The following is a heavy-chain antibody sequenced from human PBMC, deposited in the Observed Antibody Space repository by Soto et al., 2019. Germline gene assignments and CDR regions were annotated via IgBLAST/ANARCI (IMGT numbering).Heavy chain of an antibody. CDR1: GGSISSGGYY. Sequence: QVQLQESGPGLVKPSQTLSLTCTVSGGSISSGGYYWSWIRQHPGKGLEWIGYIYYSGSTYYNPSLESRGTISVDTSKNQFALELSSVPAADTAVYYCARSLSVDTAMVYGYWGQGTLVTVSS. V-gene: IGHV4-31*03. CDR3: ARSLSVDTAMVYGY. D-gene: IGHD5-18*01. CDR2: IYYSGST. J-gene: IGHJ4*02.